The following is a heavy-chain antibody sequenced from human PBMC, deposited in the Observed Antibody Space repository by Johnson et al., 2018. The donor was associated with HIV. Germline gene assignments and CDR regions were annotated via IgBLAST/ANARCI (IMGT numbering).Heavy chain of an antibody. J-gene: IGHJ3*02. CDR2: ISYDGSNK. D-gene: IGHD6-6*01. CDR3: ARDRIRSSHAFDI. CDR1: GFTFSTNW. Sequence: QVQLVESGGDLVQPGGSLRLSCVGSGFTFSTNWMHWVRQAPGKGLVWVAVISYDGSNKYYADSVKGRFTISRDNSKNTLYLQMNSLRAEDTAVYYCARDRIRSSHAFDIWGQGTMVTVSS. V-gene: IGHV3-30-3*01.